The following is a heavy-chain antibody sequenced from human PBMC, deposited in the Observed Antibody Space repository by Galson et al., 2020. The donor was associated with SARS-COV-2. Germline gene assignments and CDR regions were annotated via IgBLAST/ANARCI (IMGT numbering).Heavy chain of an antibody. CDR3: ARPGWGGSHLKVTAMPKSYYYGMDV. CDR1: GYSFTSYW. D-gene: IGHD5-18*01. Sequence: KIGESLKISCKGSGYSFTSYWIGWVRQMPGKGLEWMGIIYPGDSDTRYSPSFQGQVTISADKSISTAYLQWSSLKASDTAMYYCARPGWGGSHLKVTAMPKSYYYGMDVWGQGTTVTVSS. J-gene: IGHJ6*02. V-gene: IGHV5-51*01. CDR2: IYPGDSDT.